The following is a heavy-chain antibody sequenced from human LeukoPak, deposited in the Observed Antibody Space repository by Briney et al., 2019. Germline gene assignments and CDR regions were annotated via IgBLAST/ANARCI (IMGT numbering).Heavy chain of an antibody. CDR1: GDSISNSHW. V-gene: IGHV4-4*02. D-gene: IGHD3-10*01. CDR3: ARGEEHGSGTVHFDY. Sequence: SETLSLTCAVSGDSISNSHWWSWVRQPPRKGLEWIGEIYHGGSTNFNPSLKSRVTISVDRSNNQFSLRLTSVTAADTAVYYCARGEEHGSGTVHFDYWGQGTLVTVSS. J-gene: IGHJ4*02. CDR2: IYHGGST.